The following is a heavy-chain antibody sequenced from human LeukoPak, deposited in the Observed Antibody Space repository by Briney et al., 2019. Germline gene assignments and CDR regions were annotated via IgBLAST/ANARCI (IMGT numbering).Heavy chain of an antibody. Sequence: RGESLKISCKGSGYSFTSYWIGWVRQLPGKGLEWMGIIYPGDSDTRYSPSFQGQVTISADKSISTAYLQWSSLKASDTAMYYCARHRKGYYDSSGFWYYFDYWGQGTLVTVSS. CDR1: GYSFTSYW. J-gene: IGHJ4*02. D-gene: IGHD3-22*01. V-gene: IGHV5-51*01. CDR2: IYPGDSDT. CDR3: ARHRKGYYDSSGFWYYFDY.